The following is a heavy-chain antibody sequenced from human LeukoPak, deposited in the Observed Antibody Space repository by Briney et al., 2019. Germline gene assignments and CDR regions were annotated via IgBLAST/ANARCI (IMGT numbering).Heavy chain of an antibody. Sequence: HAGGSLRLSCAASGFTFSSYWMSWVRQAPGKGLEWVANIKQDGSEKYYVDSVKGRFTISRDNAKNSLYLQMNSLRAEDTAVYYCARNPTVTTPFYYYYYGMDVWGQGTTVTVSS. V-gene: IGHV3-7*01. CDR2: IKQDGSEK. CDR1: GFTFSSYW. CDR3: ARNPTVTTPFYYYYYGMDV. J-gene: IGHJ6*02. D-gene: IGHD4-17*01.